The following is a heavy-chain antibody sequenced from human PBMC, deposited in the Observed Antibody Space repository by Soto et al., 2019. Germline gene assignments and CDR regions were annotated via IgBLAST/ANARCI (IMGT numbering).Heavy chain of an antibody. CDR3: ARLRIATNTYKWIDP. CDR1: GAALNRGNYY. CDR2: IYVTGAV. V-gene: IGHV4-31*03. Sequence: SETLSLTCSVSGAALNRGNYYWSWIRQVPGKGLEWIGHIYVTGAVDYNPSLRDRITISQDTSERQFSLNLRLVTAADTAVYYCARLRIATNTYKWIDPWGQATLVTVSS. J-gene: IGHJ5*02. D-gene: IGHD2-21*01.